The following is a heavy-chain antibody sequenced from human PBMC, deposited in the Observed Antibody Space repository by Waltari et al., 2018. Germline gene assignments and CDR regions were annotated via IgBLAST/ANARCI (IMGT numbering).Heavy chain of an antibody. Sequence: QVQLVQSGAEVKKPGASVKVSCKASGYTFTSYYMHWVRQAPGQGLEWMGITNPIGGSTSYAQKFQGRVTMTRDTSTSTVYMELSSLRSEDTAVYYCARVSDYYDSSGYYAIWGQGTLVTVSS. J-gene: IGHJ4*02. CDR2: TNPIGGST. CDR3: ARVSDYYDSSGYYAI. CDR1: GYTFTSYY. V-gene: IGHV1-46*01. D-gene: IGHD3-22*01.